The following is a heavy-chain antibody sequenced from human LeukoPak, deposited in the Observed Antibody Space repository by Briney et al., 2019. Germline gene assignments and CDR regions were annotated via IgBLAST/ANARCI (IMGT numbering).Heavy chain of an antibody. J-gene: IGHJ4*02. V-gene: IGHV4-59*01. D-gene: IGHD3-3*01. Sequence: PSETLSLTCTVSGGSISSYYWSWIRQSPGKGLEWIGYIYYSGSTNYNPSLKSRVTISVDTSKNQFSLKLSSVTAADTAVYYCARLYDFWSGYYFDYWGQGTLVTVSS. CDR1: GGSISSYY. CDR2: IYYSGST. CDR3: ARLYDFWSGYYFDY.